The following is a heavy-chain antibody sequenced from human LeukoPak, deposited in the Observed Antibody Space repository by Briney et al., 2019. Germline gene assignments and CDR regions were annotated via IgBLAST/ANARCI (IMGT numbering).Heavy chain of an antibody. D-gene: IGHD3-22*01. CDR3: ARDSSGYYRGNFDY. V-gene: IGHV1-18*01. J-gene: IGHJ4*02. Sequence: GASVKVSCKTSGGTFNNYAISWVRQAPGQGLEWMGWINPNSGGTNYAQKLQGRVTMTTDTSTSTAYMELRSLRSDDTAVYYCARDSSGYYRGNFDYWGQGTLVTVSS. CDR1: GGTFNNYA. CDR2: INPNSGGT.